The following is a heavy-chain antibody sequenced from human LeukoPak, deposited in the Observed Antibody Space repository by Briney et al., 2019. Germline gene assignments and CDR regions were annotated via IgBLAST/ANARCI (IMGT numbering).Heavy chain of an antibody. CDR2: ISSSSSTI. CDR1: GFTFSSYS. D-gene: IGHD5-18*01. Sequence: GGSLRLSCAASGFTFSSYSMNWVRQAPGKGLEWVSYISSSSSTIYYADSVKGRFTISRDNAKNSLYLQMNSLRAEDTAVYYCARETGYSYAHTGKNWFDPWGQGTLVTVSS. V-gene: IGHV3-48*04. CDR3: ARETGYSYAHTGKNWFDP. J-gene: IGHJ5*02.